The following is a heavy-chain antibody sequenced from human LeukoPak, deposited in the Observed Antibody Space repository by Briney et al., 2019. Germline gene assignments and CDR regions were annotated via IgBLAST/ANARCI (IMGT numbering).Heavy chain of an antibody. CDR2: IHSDGRTT. CDR3: ATWGYCDSGTCDPG. V-gene: IGHV3-74*01. Sequence: PGGSLRLSCAASGFTLSSYWMEWVRQAPGKGLVWVSRIHSDGRTTSYADSVKGRFTISRDNAKNTLYLQMDSLRAEDTAVYYYATWGYCDSGTCDPGWGQGALVTVSS. D-gene: IGHD2-15*01. CDR1: GFTLSSYW. J-gene: IGHJ4*02.